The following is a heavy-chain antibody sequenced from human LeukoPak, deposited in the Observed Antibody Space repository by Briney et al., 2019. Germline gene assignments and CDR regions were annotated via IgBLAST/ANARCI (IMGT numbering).Heavy chain of an antibody. CDR2: ISGSGRGT. CDR1: GFTLSSYA. J-gene: IGHJ4*02. V-gene: IGHV3-23*01. D-gene: IGHD3-22*01. Sequence: GGSLRLSCAASGFTLSSYAMSWVRQAPGKGLDWVSAISGSGRGTYDSDSLKGRLTISRDNSKNTLYLQMNSLRAEDTAVYYCAKDPTYYYDSSGYYFDYWGQGTLVTVSS. CDR3: AKDPTYYYDSSGYYFDY.